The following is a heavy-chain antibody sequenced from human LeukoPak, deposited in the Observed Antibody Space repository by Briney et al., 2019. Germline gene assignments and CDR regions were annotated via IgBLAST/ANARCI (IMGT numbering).Heavy chain of an antibody. CDR2: ISYDGSNK. D-gene: IGHD5-12*01. Sequence: GGSLRLSCAASGFTFSSYAMHWVRQAPGKGLEWVAVISYDGSNKYYADSVKGRFTISRDNSKNTLYLQMNSLRAEDTAVYYCARGDIVATSDWGQGTLVTVSS. CDR1: GFTFSSYA. CDR3: ARGDIVATSD. V-gene: IGHV3-30*14. J-gene: IGHJ4*02.